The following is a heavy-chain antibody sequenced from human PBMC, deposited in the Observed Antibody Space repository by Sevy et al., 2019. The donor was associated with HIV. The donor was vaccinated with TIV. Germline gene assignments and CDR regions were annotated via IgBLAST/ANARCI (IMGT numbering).Heavy chain of an antibody. V-gene: IGHV3-23*01. D-gene: IGHD6-19*01. Sequence: GGSLRLSCAASGFTFSSYAMSWVRQAPGKGLEWVSAISGSVGSTYYADSVKGRFTISRDNSKNTLYLQMNSLRAEDTAVYYCAKHLEDYNSGWYYFDYWGQGTLVTVSS. CDR3: AKHLEDYNSGWYYFDY. J-gene: IGHJ4*02. CDR2: ISGSVGST. CDR1: GFTFSSYA.